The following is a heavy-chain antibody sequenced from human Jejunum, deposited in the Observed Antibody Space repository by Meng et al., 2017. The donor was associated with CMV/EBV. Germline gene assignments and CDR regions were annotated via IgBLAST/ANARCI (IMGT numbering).Heavy chain of an antibody. J-gene: IGHJ4*02. CDR2: IRGYNGDT. CDR3: ARDQGCIFLSH. D-gene: IGHD3-3*02. Sequence: CKASGYSFPTYGINWVRQAPGQGLEWMGWIRGYNGDTNYAKSLQDRVTMTTDTSTDTAYLELRSLRSDDTAVYYCARDQGCIFLSHWGQGTLVTVSS. CDR1: GYSFPTYG. V-gene: IGHV1-18*01.